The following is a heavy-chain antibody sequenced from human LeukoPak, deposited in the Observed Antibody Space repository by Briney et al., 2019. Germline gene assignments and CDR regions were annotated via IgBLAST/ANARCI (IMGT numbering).Heavy chain of an antibody. V-gene: IGHV3-33*01. J-gene: IGHJ4*02. D-gene: IGHD6-19*01. CDR2: IWYDGGNE. Sequence: PGGSLRLSCAASGFTFSNFGMHWVRQAPGKGLEWVALIWYDGGNEYYADSVKGRFTISRDNSKNTLYLQMNSLRAEDTAVYYCASGIAVSGTAYWGQGTLVTVSS. CDR3: ASGIAVSGTAY. CDR1: GFTFSNFG.